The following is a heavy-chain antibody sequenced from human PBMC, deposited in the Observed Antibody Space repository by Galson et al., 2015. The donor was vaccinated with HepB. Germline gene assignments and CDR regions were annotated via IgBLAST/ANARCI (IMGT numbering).Heavy chain of an antibody. CDR3: ARGKADGWPSVAHYYYMDV. CDR1: GGTFSSYA. Sequence: SVKVSCKASGGTFSSYAISWVRQAPGQGLEWMGGIVPIFGTANYAQKFQGRVTITADESTSTAYMELSSLRSEDTAVYYCARGKADGWPSVAHYYYMDVWGKGTTVTVSS. CDR2: IVPIFGTA. J-gene: IGHJ6*03. D-gene: IGHD6-19*01. V-gene: IGHV1-69*13.